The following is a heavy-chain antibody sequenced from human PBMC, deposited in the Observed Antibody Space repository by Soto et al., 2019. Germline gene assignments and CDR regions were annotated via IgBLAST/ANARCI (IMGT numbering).Heavy chain of an antibody. Sequence: QVPLVQSGAEVKKPGASVKVSCKTSGYNFTNHAMYWVRQAPGQRFEWMGWINTAKGNTKYSQKFQGRVTITRDTSVSIVYMELSNLKSEDTAVYYCARDRSLRGRSWFDPWGQGTLVTVSS. CDR1: GYNFTNHA. J-gene: IGHJ5*02. D-gene: IGHD3-10*01. CDR2: INTAKGNT. V-gene: IGHV1-3*04. CDR3: ARDRSLRGRSWFDP.